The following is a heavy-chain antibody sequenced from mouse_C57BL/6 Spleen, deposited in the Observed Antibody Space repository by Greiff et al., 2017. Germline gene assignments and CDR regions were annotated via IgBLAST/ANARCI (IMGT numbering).Heavy chain of an antibody. Sequence: VQLQQSGPELVKPGASVKISCKASGYTFTDYYMNWVKQSHGKSLEWIGDINPNNGGTSYNQKFKGKATLTVDKSSSTAYMELRSLTSEDSAVYYCARGQLRLRGYFDYWGQGTTLTVSS. D-gene: IGHD3-2*02. CDR2: INPNNGGT. CDR3: ARGQLRLRGYFDY. J-gene: IGHJ2*01. CDR1: GYTFTDYY. V-gene: IGHV1-26*01.